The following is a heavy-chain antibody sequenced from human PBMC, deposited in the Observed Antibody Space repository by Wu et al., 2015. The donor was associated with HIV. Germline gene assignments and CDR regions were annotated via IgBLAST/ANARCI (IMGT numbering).Heavy chain of an antibody. CDR1: GYTFTGYY. V-gene: IGHV1-2*02. CDR2: INPNSGGT. Sequence: QVQLVQSGAEVKKPGASVKVSCKASGYTFTGYYMHWVRQAPGQGLEWMGWINPNSGGTNYAQKFQGRVTMTRGTSISTAYMELSRLRSDDTAVYYCARNFWGLGVPWGYYYYMDVWGKGTTVTVSS. CDR3: ARNFWGLGVPWGYYYYMDV. J-gene: IGHJ6*03. D-gene: IGHD1-26*01.